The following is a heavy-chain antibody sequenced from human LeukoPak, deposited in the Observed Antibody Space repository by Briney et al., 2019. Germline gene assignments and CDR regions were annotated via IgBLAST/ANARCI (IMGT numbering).Heavy chain of an antibody. CDR1: GFSFTFYY. D-gene: IGHD1-26*01. V-gene: IGHV1-2*02. Sequence: GASVKVSRKTSGFSFTFYYMHWMRQAPGQGLEWMGWINANTGDTRYAPKFQGRVTMTRDVSITTAYMELSGLRSDDTAIYYCARDLIEGATNFWGQGSLVTVSS. CDR2: INANTGDT. CDR3: ARDLIEGATNF. J-gene: IGHJ4*02.